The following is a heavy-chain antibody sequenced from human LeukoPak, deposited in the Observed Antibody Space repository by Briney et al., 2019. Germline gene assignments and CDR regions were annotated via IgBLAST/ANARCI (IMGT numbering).Heavy chain of an antibody. V-gene: IGHV3-7*03. D-gene: IGHD6-6*01. CDR2: IKQDGSEK. Sequence: PGGSLRLSCAASGFTLSSYGMSWVRQAPGKGLEWVANIKQDGSEKYYVDSVKGRFTVSRGNAENSLYLQMSSLRAEDTAVYYCARLTQLARGRYWGQGTLVTVSS. J-gene: IGHJ4*02. CDR3: ARLTQLARGRY. CDR1: GFTLSSYG.